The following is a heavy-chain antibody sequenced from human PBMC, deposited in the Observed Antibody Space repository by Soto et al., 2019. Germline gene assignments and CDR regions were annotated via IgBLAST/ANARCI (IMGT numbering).Heavy chain of an antibody. Sequence: ASVKVSCKASGYSFTTYVISWVRQAPGQGLEWMGWISTYNGNTKYAQKLQGRVSMTTDTSTSIAYMEMSSLRSDDTAVYYCARDWTGSGSYYTRAFDSWGQGTQVTVSS. CDR1: GYSFTTYV. CDR2: ISTYNGNT. D-gene: IGHD3-10*01. CDR3: ARDWTGSGSYYTRAFDS. V-gene: IGHV1-18*01. J-gene: IGHJ5*01.